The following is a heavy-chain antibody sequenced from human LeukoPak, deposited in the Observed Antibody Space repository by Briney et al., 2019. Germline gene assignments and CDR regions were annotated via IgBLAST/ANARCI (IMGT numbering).Heavy chain of an antibody. CDR3: ARAGPPAFDP. CDR2: ISYSGSTT. J-gene: IGHJ5*02. CDR1: GFTFTNFE. Sequence: PGGSLRLSCAASGFTFTNFEMNWVRQAPGKGLEWVSYISYSGSTTSYADSVKGRFTISRDNAKNSLYLQMNSLRAEDTAVYYCARAGPPAFDPWGQETLVTVSS. V-gene: IGHV3-48*03.